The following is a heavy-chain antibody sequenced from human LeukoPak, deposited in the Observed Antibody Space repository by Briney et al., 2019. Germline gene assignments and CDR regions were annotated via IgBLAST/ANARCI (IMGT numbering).Heavy chain of an antibody. Sequence: GGSLRLSCAASGFTFSSYAMSWVRQAPGKGLEWVSATSGSGGSTYYADSVKGRFTISRDNSKNTLYLQMNSLRAEDTAVYYCAKRYCSSTSCYRLDAFDIWGQGTMVTVSS. J-gene: IGHJ3*02. CDR2: TSGSGGST. CDR3: AKRYCSSTSCYRLDAFDI. CDR1: GFTFSSYA. D-gene: IGHD2-2*01. V-gene: IGHV3-23*01.